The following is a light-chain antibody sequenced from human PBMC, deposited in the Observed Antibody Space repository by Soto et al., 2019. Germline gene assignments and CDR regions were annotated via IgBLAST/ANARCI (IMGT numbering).Light chain of an antibody. J-gene: IGKJ1*01. CDR2: GAS. CDR3: QQYGSSLGT. V-gene: IGKV3-20*01. Sequence: EIVLTQSPGTLSLSPGERATLSCSASQSVSSSYLAWYQQKPGQAPRLLIYGASSRATGIPDRFSGSGSGTDFTLTISRLEPEDFAVYYCQQYGSSLGTFGQGTKWIS. CDR1: QSVSSSY.